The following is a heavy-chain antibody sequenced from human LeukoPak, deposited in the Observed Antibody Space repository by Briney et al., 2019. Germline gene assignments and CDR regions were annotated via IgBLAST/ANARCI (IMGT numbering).Heavy chain of an antibody. J-gene: IGHJ4*02. CDR1: GFTFGAYT. D-gene: IGHD2-2*01. V-gene: IGHV3-21*01. CDR3: ARDFLHSSTSRPFDY. Sequence: GGSLRLSCAASGFTFGAYTMNWVRQAPGKGLEWVSCIFSRSESIFYADSVKGRFTISRDNAKNSLYLQMDSLRAEDTVVYYCARDFLHSSTSRPFDYWGQGTLVTVSS. CDR2: IFSRSESI.